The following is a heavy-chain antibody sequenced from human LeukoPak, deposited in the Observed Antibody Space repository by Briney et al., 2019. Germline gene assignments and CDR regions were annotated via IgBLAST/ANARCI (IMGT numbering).Heavy chain of an antibody. J-gene: IGHJ1*01. CDR3: ASAREYCGSAECYEYFQH. CDR1: GVTVGTNS. D-gene: IGHD2-21*01. V-gene: IGHV3-53*01. Sequence: GGYLRLSCAASGVTVGTNSMSWARQSPGKGLEWVSVIYGGGSTYNADSVNGRFTVSRDNSRNTLVLQMNNLRAEDTALYFCASAREYCGSAECYEYFQHWGQGTLVIVSS. CDR2: IYGGGST.